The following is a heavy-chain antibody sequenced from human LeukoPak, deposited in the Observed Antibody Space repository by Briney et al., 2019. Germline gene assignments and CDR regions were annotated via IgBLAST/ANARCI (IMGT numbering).Heavy chain of an antibody. D-gene: IGHD3-9*01. CDR1: GFTFSSYA. CDR2: ISLTSNDI. J-gene: IGHJ4*02. Sequence: PGGSLRLSCAASGFTFSSYAVNWVRQAPGKGLEWVSSISLTSNDIYYAASVKGRFIISRGNAKNLLSLQMNSLRAEDTAVYYCARPYYDILTGYYLHYFDYWGQGTLVTVSS. CDR3: ARPYYDILTGYYLHYFDY. V-gene: IGHV3-21*04.